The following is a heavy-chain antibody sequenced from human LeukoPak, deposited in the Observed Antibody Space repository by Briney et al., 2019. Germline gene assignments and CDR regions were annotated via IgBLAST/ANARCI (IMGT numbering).Heavy chain of an antibody. CDR2: INHSGST. V-gene: IGHV4-34*01. D-gene: IGHD3-9*01. J-gene: IGHJ4*02. Sequence: HPSETLSLTCAVYGGSFSGYYWSWIRQPPGKGLEWIGEINHSGSTNYNPSLKSRVTISVGTSKNQFSLKLSSVTAADTAVYYCARVGLNFYDILTGYYKWRGGNFDYWGQGTLVTVSS. CDR3: ARVGLNFYDILTGYYKWRGGNFDY. CDR1: GGSFSGYY.